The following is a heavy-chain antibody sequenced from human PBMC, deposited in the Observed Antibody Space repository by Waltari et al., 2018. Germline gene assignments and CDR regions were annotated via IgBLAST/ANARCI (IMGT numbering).Heavy chain of an antibody. CDR1: GVSIRSYY. CDR2: IYSSGST. J-gene: IGHJ4*02. D-gene: IGHD3-10*01. V-gene: IGHV4-59*01. Sequence: QVQLQESGPGLVKPSETLSLTCTVSGVSIRSYYWSWIRQPPGKGLEWIGYIYSSGSTNYNPSLKSRVIISVDTSKNQFSLKVRSMTAADTAVYYCARDRGYQDYWGQGTLVTVSS. CDR3: ARDRGYQDY.